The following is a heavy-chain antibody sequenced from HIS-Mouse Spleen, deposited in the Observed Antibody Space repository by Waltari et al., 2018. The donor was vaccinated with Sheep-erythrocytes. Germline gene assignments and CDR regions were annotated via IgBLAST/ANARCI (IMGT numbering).Heavy chain of an antibody. CDR3: ARGYYDFWSGSALGAFDI. Sequence: QVQLVQSGAEVKKPGASVKVSCQASGYTFTGYYMPWVRQAPGQGLEWMGWINPNSGGTNYAQKFQGRVTMTRDTSISTAYMELSRLRSDDTAVYYCARGYYDFWSGSALGAFDIWGQGTMVTVSS. CDR2: INPNSGGT. D-gene: IGHD3-3*01. J-gene: IGHJ3*02. V-gene: IGHV1-2*02. CDR1: GYTFTGYY.